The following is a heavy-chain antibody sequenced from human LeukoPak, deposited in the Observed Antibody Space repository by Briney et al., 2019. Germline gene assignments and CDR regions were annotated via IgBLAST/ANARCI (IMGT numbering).Heavy chain of an antibody. J-gene: IGHJ4*02. D-gene: IGHD3-10*01. CDR1: GGTFSSYA. CDR3: ARVPPRYGSGSYYDY. CDR2: IIPILGIA. V-gene: IGHV1-69*04. Sequence: SVKVSCKASGGTFSSYAISWVRQAPGQGLEWMGRIIPILGIANYAQKFQGRVTITADKSTSTAYMELSSLRSEDTAVYYCARVPPRYGSGSYYDYWGQGTLATVSS.